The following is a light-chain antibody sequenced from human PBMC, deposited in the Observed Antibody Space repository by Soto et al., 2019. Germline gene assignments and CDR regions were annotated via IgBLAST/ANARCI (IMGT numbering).Light chain of an antibody. Sequence: IQMTQSPSTLSASVGDRVAITCRASQSIGIWLAWYQQKPGKAPRFLIYTASTLLVGVPSRFSGSGSGTEFTLTISSLQPDDFATYYCQQYRDYSWTFGQGTKVEIK. J-gene: IGKJ1*01. CDR1: QSIGIW. V-gene: IGKV1-5*03. CDR3: QQYRDYSWT. CDR2: TAS.